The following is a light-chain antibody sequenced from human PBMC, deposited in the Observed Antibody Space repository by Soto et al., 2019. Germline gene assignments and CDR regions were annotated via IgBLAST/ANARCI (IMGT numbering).Light chain of an antibody. CDR2: DAS. CDR1: QSISNF. CDR3: QQRSNWPPT. Sequence: EIVLTQSPATMSVSPGERATLSCRPRQSISNFLAWYQQKPGQAPRLLIYDASNRATGIPARFSGSGSGTYFTLTIRSLEPEDFALYFCQQRSNWPPTFGQGTRLEIK. V-gene: IGKV3-11*01. J-gene: IGKJ5*01.